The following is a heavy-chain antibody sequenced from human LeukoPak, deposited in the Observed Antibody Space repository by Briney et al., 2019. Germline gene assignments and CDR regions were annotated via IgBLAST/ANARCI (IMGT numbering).Heavy chain of an antibody. Sequence: PSETLSLTCTVSGGSISTYYWSWIRQLPGKGLEWIGYIYYSGSTNYNPSLKSRVTISVDTSKNQFSLKLSSVTAADTAVYYCARAMTTVTTGGKWDFDYWGQGTLVTVSS. V-gene: IGHV4-59*08. CDR3: ARAMTTVTTGGKWDFDY. CDR1: GGSISTYY. J-gene: IGHJ4*02. D-gene: IGHD4-17*01. CDR2: IYYSGST.